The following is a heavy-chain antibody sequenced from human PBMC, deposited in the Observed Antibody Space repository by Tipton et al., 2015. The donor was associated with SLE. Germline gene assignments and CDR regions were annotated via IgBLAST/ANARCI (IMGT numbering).Heavy chain of an antibody. J-gene: IGHJ3*02. CDR1: GFTFSSYG. V-gene: IGHV3-30*02. CDR2: IRYDGSNK. CDR3: ARDIRYYDFWSGYPHDAFDI. Sequence: GSLRLSCAASGFTFSSYGMHWVRQAPGKGLEWVAFIRYDGSNKYYADSVKGRFTISRDNSKNTLYLQMNSLRAEDTAVYYCARDIRYYDFWSGYPHDAFDIWGQGTMVTVSS. D-gene: IGHD3-3*01.